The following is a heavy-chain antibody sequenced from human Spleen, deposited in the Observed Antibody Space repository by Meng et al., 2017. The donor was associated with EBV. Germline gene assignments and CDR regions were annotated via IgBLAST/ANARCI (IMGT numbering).Heavy chain of an antibody. J-gene: IGHJ4*02. V-gene: IGHV1-69-2*01. CDR1: GYSFTDYY. CDR2: VDPENGRT. CDR3: ALLGRASSSGLLFDY. D-gene: IGHD6-19*01. Sequence: EVQLVQSGAEVKKPXXTVKIFCXVSGYSFTDYYLHWVQQAPGKGLEWMGLVDPENGRTIYAGKFQDRVTITADTSTDTAFLELSSLKSEDTAVYYCALLGRASSSGLLFDYWGQGTLVTVSS.